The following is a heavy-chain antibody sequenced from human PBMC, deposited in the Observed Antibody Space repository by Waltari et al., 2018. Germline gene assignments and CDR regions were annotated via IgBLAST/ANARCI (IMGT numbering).Heavy chain of an antibody. Sequence: QVQVVDSGGGVVQPGGPRRRSCAPSGFTFSLHDMQWVRPAPGKGLEWVAFIRNDGGNAYYADSAKGRFTISRDNSKNMVYLQMNSLRPEDTAMYFCIKGGTSFDWWGQGTLVTVSS. J-gene: IGHJ4*02. CDR3: IKGGTSFDW. V-gene: IGHV3-30*02. CDR2: IRNDGGNA. D-gene: IGHD1-26*01. CDR1: GFTFSLHD.